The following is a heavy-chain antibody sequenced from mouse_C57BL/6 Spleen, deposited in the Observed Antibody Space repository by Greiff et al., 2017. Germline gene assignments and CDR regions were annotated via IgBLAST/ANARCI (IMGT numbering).Heavy chain of an antibody. D-gene: IGHD2-4*01. CDR2: INPSNGGT. Sequence: QVQLKQPGTELVKPGASVKLSCKASGYTFTSYWMHWVKQRPGQGLEWIGNINPSNGGTNYNEKFKSKATLTVDKSSSTAYMQLSSLTSEDSAVYYCARGIYYDHWYFDVWGTGTTVTVSS. CDR3: ARGIYYDHWYFDV. V-gene: IGHV1-53*01. CDR1: GYTFTSYW. J-gene: IGHJ1*03.